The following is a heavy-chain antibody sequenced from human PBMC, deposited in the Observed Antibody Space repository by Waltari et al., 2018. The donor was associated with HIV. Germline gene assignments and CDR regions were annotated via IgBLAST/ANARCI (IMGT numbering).Heavy chain of an antibody. Sequence: QVQLQQWGAGPLKPSETLSLFCAVYGGSLTAYYWTWIRQTPATGLEWIGAVSYSGTVNYKSSLEDRVHISLATSRKQVSLKMTRRTVVDTATYYCTRGHQPYVVVDSSEKGGYWFDPWSQGSLIFVYS. CDR3: TRGHQPYVVVDSSEKGGYWFDP. D-gene: IGHD2-15*01. CDR1: GGSLTAYY. CDR2: VSYSGTV. J-gene: IGHJ5*02. V-gene: IGHV4-34*02.